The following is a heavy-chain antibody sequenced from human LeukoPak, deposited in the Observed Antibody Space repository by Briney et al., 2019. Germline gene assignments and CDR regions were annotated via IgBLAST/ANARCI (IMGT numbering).Heavy chain of an antibody. Sequence: ASVTVSFKASGYTFTIYDSIWLRQASGQGREWMGWMNPNNGNTGYVQKLQRRLTMTRDTSISTAYMELSSLRSEDTAVYYCARDLVDNACDFWGQGTLVTVSS. D-gene: IGHD2-8*01. CDR2: MNPNNGNT. CDR1: GYTFTIYD. V-gene: IGHV1-8*02. CDR3: ARDLVDNACDF. J-gene: IGHJ4*02.